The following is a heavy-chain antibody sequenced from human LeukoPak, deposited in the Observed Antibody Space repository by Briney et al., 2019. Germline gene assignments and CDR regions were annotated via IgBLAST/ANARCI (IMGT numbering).Heavy chain of an antibody. CDR1: GGTFSSYA. CDR2: IIPIFGTA. J-gene: IGHJ4*02. D-gene: IGHD3-3*01. CDR3: ARSYDFWSGYYHYFDY. V-gene: IGHV1-69*01. Sequence: GSSVKVSCKASGGTFSSYAISWVRQAPGQGLEWMGGIIPIFGTANYAQKFQGRVTITADESTSTAYMELSSLRSEDTAVYYCARSYDFWSGYYHYFDYWGQGTLVTVSS.